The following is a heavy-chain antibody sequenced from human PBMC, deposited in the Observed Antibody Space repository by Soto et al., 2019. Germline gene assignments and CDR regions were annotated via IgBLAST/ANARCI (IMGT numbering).Heavy chain of an antibody. CDR2: ISSSGSTI. CDR3: ASATSSGWYVDWFDP. D-gene: IGHD6-19*01. J-gene: IGHJ5*02. CDR1: GFTFSDYY. Sequence: PGGSLRLSCAASGFTFSDYYMSWIRQAPGKGLEWVSYISSSGSTIYYADSVKGRFTISRDNAKNSLYLQMNSLRAEDTAVYYCASATSSGWYVDWFDPWGQGTRVTVSS. V-gene: IGHV3-11*01.